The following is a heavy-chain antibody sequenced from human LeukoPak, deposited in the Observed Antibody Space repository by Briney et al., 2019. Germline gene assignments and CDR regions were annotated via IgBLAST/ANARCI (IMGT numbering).Heavy chain of an antibody. CDR1: GFTFSNYA. V-gene: IGHV3-23*01. J-gene: IGHJ4*02. CDR3: ASDACPSGWPCFDS. CDR2: VSVSGDST. D-gene: IGHD6-19*01. Sequence: GGSLRLSCAASGFTFSNYAMSWVRQAPREGLEWVSTVSVSGDSTNYADSVKGRFTISRDNSKNTLYLQMNSLRDEDTAVYYCASDACPSGWPCFDSWGQGTLVTVSS.